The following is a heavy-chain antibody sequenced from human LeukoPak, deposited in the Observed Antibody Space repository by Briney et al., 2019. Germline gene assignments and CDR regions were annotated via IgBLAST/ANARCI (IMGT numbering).Heavy chain of an antibody. Sequence: GRSLRLSCVASGFTFNIYAMSWVRQAPGKGLQWVSAITDSGAGTYYADSVKGRFTISRDNSRNTLYLQMNSLRVEDTAFYYCASAQRPWFFDYWGQGTLVTVSS. V-gene: IGHV3-23*01. D-gene: IGHD3-22*01. CDR3: ASAQRPWFFDY. CDR2: ITDSGAGT. CDR1: GFTFNIYA. J-gene: IGHJ4*02.